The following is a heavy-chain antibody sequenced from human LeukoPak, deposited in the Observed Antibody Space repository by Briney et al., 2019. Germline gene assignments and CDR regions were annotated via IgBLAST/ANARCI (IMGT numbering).Heavy chain of an antibody. V-gene: IGHV4-4*07. CDR1: GGSISSYY. Sequence: SETLSLTCTVSGGSISSYYWNWIRQPAGKGLEWIGRIYTSGSTNYNPSLKSRVTMSVDTSKNQFSLKLSSVTAADTAVYYCARESWGIAAAGRGDGFDPWGQGTLVTVSS. D-gene: IGHD6-13*01. CDR3: ARESWGIAAAGRGDGFDP. CDR2: IYTSGST. J-gene: IGHJ5*02.